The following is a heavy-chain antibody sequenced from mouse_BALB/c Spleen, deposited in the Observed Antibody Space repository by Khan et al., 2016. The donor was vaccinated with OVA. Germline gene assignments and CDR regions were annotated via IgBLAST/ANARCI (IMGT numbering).Heavy chain of an antibody. CDR2: INPSDSES. J-gene: IGHJ3*01. CDR1: GYTFTSYW. D-gene: IGHD2-2*01. CDR3: ARREKYGYDPSWFAY. V-gene: IGHV1-52*01. Sequence: QVQLQQSGAELVRPGASVKLSCKASGYTFTSYWMNWVRQRPRQGLEWIGKINPSDSESHYNQIFKDKATLTVDKSSGTAYMQLSSLTSEDSAVYYCARREKYGYDPSWFAYWGQGTLVIVSA.